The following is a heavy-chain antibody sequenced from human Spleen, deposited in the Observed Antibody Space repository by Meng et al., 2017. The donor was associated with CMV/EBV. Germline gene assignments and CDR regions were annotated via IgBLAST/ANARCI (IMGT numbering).Heavy chain of an antibody. V-gene: IGHV5-51*01. D-gene: IGHD2-2*01. Sequence: GESLKISCKGSGNSFTNYWIAWVRQMPGKGLEWMGIIYPADSDTRYSPSFQGQVTMSADKSITTAYLQWNSLKASDTAMYYCARQDCTSTSCSGGLVYWGQGTLVTVSS. J-gene: IGHJ4*02. CDR3: ARQDCTSTSCSGGLVY. CDR2: IYPADSDT. CDR1: GNSFTNYW.